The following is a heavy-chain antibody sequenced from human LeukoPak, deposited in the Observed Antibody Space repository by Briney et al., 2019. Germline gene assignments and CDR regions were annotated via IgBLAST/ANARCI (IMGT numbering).Heavy chain of an antibody. J-gene: IGHJ4*02. D-gene: IGHD6-13*01. CDR3: TKDPSFSSSWYYFDY. Sequence: GGSLRLSCAASGFTFDDYVMNWVRQAPGKGLEWVSGISWNRGTINYADSVKGRFTISRDNAKNSLYLQMNSLRAEDTALYYCTKDPSFSSSWYYFDYWGQGTLVTVSS. CDR1: GFTFDDYV. V-gene: IGHV3-9*01. CDR2: ISWNRGTI.